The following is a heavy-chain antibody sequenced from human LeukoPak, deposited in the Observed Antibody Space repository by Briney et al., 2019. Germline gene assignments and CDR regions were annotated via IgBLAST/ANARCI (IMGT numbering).Heavy chain of an antibody. CDR2: IKQEGCET. J-gene: IGHJ4*02. Sequence: GGSLRLFCAASGFIFSNYWMSWVRRAPGKGREWVAYIKQEGCETYYVDSVRGRVSISRDNAKNSLYLQMNSLRAEDTAVYYCARDFWGAYRVDYFDYWGQGTLVTVSS. V-gene: IGHV3-7*01. D-gene: IGHD3-3*01. CDR1: GFIFSNYW. CDR3: ARDFWGAYRVDYFDY.